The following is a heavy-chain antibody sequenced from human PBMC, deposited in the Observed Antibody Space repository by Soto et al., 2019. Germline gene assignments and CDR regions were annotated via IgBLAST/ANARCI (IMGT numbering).Heavy chain of an antibody. D-gene: IGHD5-18*01. J-gene: IGHJ3*02. CDR3: ASVDTAMVGNAFDI. CDR1: GGSISSGGYY. CDR2: IYYSGST. V-gene: IGHV4-31*03. Sequence: QVQLQESGPGLVKPSQTLSLTCTVSGGSISSGGYYWSWIRQHPGKGLEWIGYIYYSGSTYYNPSLKSRVTISVDTSKNQFSLKRSSVTAAATAVYYCASVDTAMVGNAFDIWGQGTMVTVSS.